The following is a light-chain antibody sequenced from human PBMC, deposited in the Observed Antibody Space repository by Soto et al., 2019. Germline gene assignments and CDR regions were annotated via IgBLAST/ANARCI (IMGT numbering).Light chain of an antibody. CDR3: LQDYNYPRT. J-gene: IGKJ1*01. CDR1: QSISNW. CDR2: AAS. V-gene: IGKV1-6*01. Sequence: IQMTQSPSTLPASVGDRVTITCRASQSISNWLAWYQQKPGKAPKLLIHAASILQSGVPSRFSGSGSDTDFTLTISSLQPEDFATYYCLQDYNYPRTFGQGTKVDIK.